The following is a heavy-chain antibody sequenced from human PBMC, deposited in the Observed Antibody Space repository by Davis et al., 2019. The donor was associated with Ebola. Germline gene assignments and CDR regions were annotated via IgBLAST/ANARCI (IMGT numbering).Heavy chain of an antibody. CDR1: GFTFNTYW. J-gene: IGHJ3*02. CDR3: AIFGVVSHDAFDI. V-gene: IGHV3-7*01. Sequence: GESLKISCAAPGFTFNTYWMSWVRQAPGKGLEWVANIKQDESEKYYVDSVKGRFTISRDNAKNTLYLQMNSLRAEDTAVYYCAIFGVVSHDAFDIWGQGTMVTVSS. D-gene: IGHD3-3*01. CDR2: IKQDESEK.